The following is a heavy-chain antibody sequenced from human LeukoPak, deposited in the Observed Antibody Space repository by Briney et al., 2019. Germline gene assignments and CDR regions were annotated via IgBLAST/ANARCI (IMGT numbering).Heavy chain of an antibody. CDR1: GYSFTSYW. CDR2: IYPGDSDT. D-gene: IGHD3-9*01. V-gene: IGHV5-51*01. CDR3: ARQRDNLIIP. Sequence: GESLKISCKGSGYSFTSYWIGWVRQMPGKGLEWMGIIYPGDSDTRYSSSFQGQVTISVDKSISTAYLQWSSLKAADTAIYYCARQRDNLIIPWGQGTLVTVSS. J-gene: IGHJ5*02.